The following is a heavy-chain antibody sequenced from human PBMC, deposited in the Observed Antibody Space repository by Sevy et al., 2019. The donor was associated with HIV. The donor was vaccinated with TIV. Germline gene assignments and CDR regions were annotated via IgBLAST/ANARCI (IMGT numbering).Heavy chain of an antibody. CDR1: GFTFSDSW. V-gene: IGHV3-7*01. J-gene: IGHJ4*02. Sequence: GGSLRLSCAVSGFTFSDSWMHWVRQAPGKGLEWVANINQDGNEKYYVDSVKGRFTISRDNAKNSLYLQMNSLRDDDTAVYYCATFSVGYWGQGTLVTVSS. CDR2: INQDGNEK. CDR3: ATFSVGY. D-gene: IGHD3-3*01.